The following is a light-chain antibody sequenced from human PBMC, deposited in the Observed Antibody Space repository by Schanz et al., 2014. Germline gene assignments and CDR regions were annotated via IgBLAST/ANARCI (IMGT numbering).Light chain of an antibody. CDR3: TSYTSSTTWV. CDR1: SSDVGSYNR. J-gene: IGLJ3*02. CDR2: EVS. Sequence: QSALTQPPSVSGSPGQSVTISCTGTSSDVGSYNRVSWYQQPPGTAPKLMIYEVSNRPSGVPDRFSGSKSGNTASLTISGLQADDEGDYYCTSYTSSTTWVFGGGTKLTVL. V-gene: IGLV2-18*02.